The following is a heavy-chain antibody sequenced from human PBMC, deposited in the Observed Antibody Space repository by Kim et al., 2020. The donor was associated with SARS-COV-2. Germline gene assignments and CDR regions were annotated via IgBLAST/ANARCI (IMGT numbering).Heavy chain of an antibody. Sequence: SETLSLTCTVSGGSISSSSYYWGWIRQPPGKGLEWIGSIYYSGSTYYNPSLKSRVTISVDTSKNQFSLKLSSVTAADTAVYYCATRYRWAFDIWGQGTMVTVSS. V-gene: IGHV4-39*07. CDR2: IYYSGST. CDR3: ATRYRWAFDI. CDR1: GGSISSSSYY. J-gene: IGHJ3*02. D-gene: IGHD1-20*01.